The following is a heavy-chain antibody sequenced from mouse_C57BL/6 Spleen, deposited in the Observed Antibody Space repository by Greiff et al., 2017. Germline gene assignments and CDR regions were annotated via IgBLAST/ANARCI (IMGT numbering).Heavy chain of an antibody. V-gene: IGHV5-4*01. Sequence: EVQRVESGGGLVKPGGSLKLSCAASGFTFSSYAMSWVRQTPEKRLEWVATISDGGSYTYYPDNVKGRFTISRDNAKNNLYLQMSHLKSEDTAMYYCARAYYKDAMDYWGQGTSVTVSS. CDR2: ISDGGSYT. CDR3: ARAYYKDAMDY. CDR1: GFTFSSYA. J-gene: IGHJ4*01. D-gene: IGHD2-12*01.